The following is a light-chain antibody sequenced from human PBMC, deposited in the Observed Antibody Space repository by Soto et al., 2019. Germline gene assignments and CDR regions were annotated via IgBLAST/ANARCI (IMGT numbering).Light chain of an antibody. V-gene: IGLV2-8*01. CDR3: SSFAGSNRI. CDR2: EVS. J-gene: IGLJ1*01. CDR1: SSDVGDYNY. Sequence: QSVLTQPPSASGSPGQSVTISCTGTSSDVGDYNYVSWYQQHPGKAPKLMIYEVSKRPSGVPDRFSGSKSGNTASLTVSGLQAEDEPDYYCSSFAGSNRIFGTGTKVTVL.